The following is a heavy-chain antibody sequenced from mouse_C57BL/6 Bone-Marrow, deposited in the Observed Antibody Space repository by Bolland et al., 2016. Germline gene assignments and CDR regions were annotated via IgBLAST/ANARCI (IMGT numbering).Heavy chain of an antibody. Sequence: STINYAPSLKDKFIISRDTAKNTLYLQMSKVRAEDTALYYCARRYYGSSNYAMDYWGQGTS. J-gene: IGHJ4*01. D-gene: IGHD1-1*01. CDR2: STI. CDR3: ARRYYGSSNYAMDY. V-gene: IGHV4-1*01.